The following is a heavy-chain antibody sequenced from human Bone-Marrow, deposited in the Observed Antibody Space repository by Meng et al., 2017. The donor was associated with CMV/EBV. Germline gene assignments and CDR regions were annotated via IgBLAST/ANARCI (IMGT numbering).Heavy chain of an antibody. J-gene: IGHJ3*02. CDR3: ARESIVGATIDHAFDI. D-gene: IGHD1-26*01. Sequence: ASVKVSCKASGYTFTSYGISWVRQAPGQGLEWMGWISAYNGNTNYAQKLQGRVTMTTDTSTSTAYMELRSLRSDDTAVYYCARESIVGATIDHAFDIWAQGTMVTFSS. CDR2: ISAYNGNT. CDR1: GYTFTSYG. V-gene: IGHV1-18*01.